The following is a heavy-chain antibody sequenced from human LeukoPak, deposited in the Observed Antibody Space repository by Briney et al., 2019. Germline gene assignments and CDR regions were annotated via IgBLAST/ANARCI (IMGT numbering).Heavy chain of an antibody. CDR3: ARSAVRGVACDY. CDR2: ISTSSRST. J-gene: IGHJ4*02. D-gene: IGHD3-10*01. Sequence: GGSLRLSCTASGFTFSGFSMHWARQAPGKGVEWHSYISTSSRSTYYADSVKGRFTISRDNAKNTLFLDMHSLRPGDSAVYYCARSAVRGVACDYWGQGTLLTVSS. CDR1: GFTFSGFS. V-gene: IGHV3-48*01.